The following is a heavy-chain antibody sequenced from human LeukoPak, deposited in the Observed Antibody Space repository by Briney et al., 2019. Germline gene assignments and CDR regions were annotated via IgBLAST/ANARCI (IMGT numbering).Heavy chain of an antibody. V-gene: IGHV4-39*07. J-gene: IGHJ4*02. Sequence: PSETLSLTCTVSGGSISSTRYYWGWIRQPPGKGLEWIGSIYYSGSTYYNPSLKSRVTISVDTSKNQFSLKLSSVTAADTAVYYCAIRGLAAAGDYFDYWGQGTLVTVSS. CDR3: AIRGLAAAGDYFDY. CDR1: GGSISSTRYY. CDR2: IYYSGST. D-gene: IGHD6-13*01.